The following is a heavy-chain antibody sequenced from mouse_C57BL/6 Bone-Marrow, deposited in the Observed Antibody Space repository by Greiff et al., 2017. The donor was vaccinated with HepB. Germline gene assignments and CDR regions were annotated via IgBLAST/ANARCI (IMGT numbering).Heavy chain of an antibody. V-gene: IGHV1-15*01. CDR1: GYTFTDYE. CDR3: TRGGDYYGSSPFDY. D-gene: IGHD1-1*01. Sequence: VQLQQSGAELVRPGASVTLSCKASGYTFTDYEMHWVKQTPVHGLEWIGAIDPETGGTAYNQKFKGKAILTADKSSSTAYMVLRSLTSEDSAVYYCTRGGDYYGSSPFDYWGQGTTLTVSS. CDR2: IDPETGGT. J-gene: IGHJ2*01.